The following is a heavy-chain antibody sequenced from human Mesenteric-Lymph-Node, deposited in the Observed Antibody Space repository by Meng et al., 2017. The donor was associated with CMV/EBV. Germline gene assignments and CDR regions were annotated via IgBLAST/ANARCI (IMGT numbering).Heavy chain of an antibody. CDR1: GGSVSSGSHF. CDR2: IYYSGST. D-gene: IGHD2-2*02. V-gene: IGHV4-61*01. J-gene: IGHJ3*02. Sequence: SETLSLTCTVSGGSVSSGSHFWNWIRQPPGKGLEWIGYIYYSGSTNYNPSLKSRVTISVDTSKNQFSLKLSSVTAADTAVYYCASWGIVVVPAAIPFYAFDIWGQGTMVTVSS. CDR3: ASWGIVVVPAAIPFYAFDI.